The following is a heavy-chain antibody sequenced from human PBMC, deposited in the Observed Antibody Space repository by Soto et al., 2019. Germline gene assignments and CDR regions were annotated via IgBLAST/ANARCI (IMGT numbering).Heavy chain of an antibody. V-gene: IGHV3-30*18. J-gene: IGHJ4*02. CDR2: ISYDGSNK. Sequence: HPGGSLRLSCAASGFTFSSYGMHWVRQAPGKGLEWVAVISYDGSNKYYADSVKGRFTISRDNSKNTLYLQMNSLRAEDTAVYYCAKNAVDPSDYDFWSGYEYYFDYWGQGTLVTVSS. CDR3: AKNAVDPSDYDFWSGYEYYFDY. CDR1: GFTFSSYG. D-gene: IGHD3-3*01.